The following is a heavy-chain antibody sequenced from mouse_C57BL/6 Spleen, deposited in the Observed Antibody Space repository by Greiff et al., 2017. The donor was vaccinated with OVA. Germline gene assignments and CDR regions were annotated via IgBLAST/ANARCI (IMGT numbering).Heavy chain of an antibody. V-gene: IGHV5-17*01. J-gene: IGHJ4*01. D-gene: IGHD1-1*01. CDR1: GFTFSDYG. Sequence: DVQLVESGGGLVKPGGSLKLSCAASGFTFSDYGMHWVRQAPEKGLEWVAYISSGSSTIYYADTVKGRFTISRDNAKNTLFLQMTSLRSEDTAMYYCARKFTTVGGYYAMDYWGQGTSVTVSS. CDR2: ISSGSSTI. CDR3: ARKFTTVGGYYAMDY.